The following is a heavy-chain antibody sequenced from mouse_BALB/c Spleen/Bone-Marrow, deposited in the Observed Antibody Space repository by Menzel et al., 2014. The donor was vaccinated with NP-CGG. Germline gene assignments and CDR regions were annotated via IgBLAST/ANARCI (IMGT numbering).Heavy chain of an antibody. CDR1: GYTFTSYW. CDR2: IDPSDSYT. V-gene: IGHV1S127*01. CDR3: TIYYRSFAY. Sequence: QVQLQQSGAELVKPGASVKMSCKASGYTFTSYWMHWVKQRPGQGLEWIGVIDPSDSYTSYNQKFKGKATLTVDTSSSTAYMQLSSLTSEDSAVYYCTIYYRSFAYWGQATLVTVSA. J-gene: IGHJ3*01. D-gene: IGHD2-14*01.